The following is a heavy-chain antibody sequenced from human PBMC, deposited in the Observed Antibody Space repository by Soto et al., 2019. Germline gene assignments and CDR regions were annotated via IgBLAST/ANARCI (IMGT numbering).Heavy chain of an antibody. CDR3: ATRSPAFDY. CDR1: GYTFTSYG. Sequence: QVQLVQSGPEVKKPGASVKVSCKTSGYTFTSYGISWVRQAPGQGLEWTGWISTDKGKTSYAQKIQGRVTMTTDTSTTTAYMELRSLRSDDTAVYYCATRSPAFDYWGQGTLVTVSS. V-gene: IGHV1-18*01. CDR2: ISTDKGKT. J-gene: IGHJ4*02.